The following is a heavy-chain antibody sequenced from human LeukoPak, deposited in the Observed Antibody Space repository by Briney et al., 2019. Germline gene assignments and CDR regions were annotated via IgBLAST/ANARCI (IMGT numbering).Heavy chain of an antibody. D-gene: IGHD2-15*01. CDR2: ISAYNGNT. Sequence: ASVKVSCKASGYTFTSYGISWVRQAPGQGLEWMGWISAYNGNTNYAQKLQGRVTMTTDTSTSTAYMELRSLRSDDTAVYYCARVPDCSGGSCYGRDYFDYWGQGTLATVSS. CDR1: GYTFTSYG. J-gene: IGHJ4*02. CDR3: ARVPDCSGGSCYGRDYFDY. V-gene: IGHV1-18*01.